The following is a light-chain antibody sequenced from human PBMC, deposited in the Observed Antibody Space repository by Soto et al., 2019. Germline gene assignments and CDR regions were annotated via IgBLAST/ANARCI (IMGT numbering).Light chain of an antibody. CDR2: DVS. V-gene: IGKV1-5*01. Sequence: DIQMTQSPSTLSASVGDRVTIPCRASQTINNQLAWYQQKPGKAPKLLIYDVSTLESGVPSRFRGSGSGTEFTLTISSLQPDDFATYYCQQYNSYWKMFGQGTKVDI. CDR1: QTINNQ. J-gene: IGKJ1*01. CDR3: QQYNSYWKM.